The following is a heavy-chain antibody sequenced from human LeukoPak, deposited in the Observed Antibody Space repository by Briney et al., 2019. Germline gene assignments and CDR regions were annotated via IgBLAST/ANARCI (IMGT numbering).Heavy chain of an antibody. D-gene: IGHD4-17*01. CDR2: IYSGGNT. Sequence: GGSLRLSCAASGFTFSSYSMSWVRQAPGKGLEWVSFIYSGGNTHYSDSVKGRFTISRDNSKNTLYLQMNSLRADDTAVYYCARRAGEYSHPYDYWGQGTLVTVSS. J-gene: IGHJ4*02. CDR3: ARRAGEYSHPYDY. V-gene: IGHV3-53*01. CDR1: GFTFSSYS.